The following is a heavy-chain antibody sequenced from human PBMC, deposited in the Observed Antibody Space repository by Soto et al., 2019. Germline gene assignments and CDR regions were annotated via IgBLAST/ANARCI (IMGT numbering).Heavy chain of an antibody. CDR3: TKAFITEAVADY. D-gene: IGHD1-20*01. CDR2: ITGNGLNS. Sequence: WGSLRLSCAASGFTFHSHAMSWVRLAPGKGLEWISPITGNGLNSYYANSVKGRSTISRDNSKNTVYLQMNGLGAEDTAVYYCTKAFITEAVADYCGQGTLVTVSS. J-gene: IGHJ4*02. CDR1: GFTFHSHA. V-gene: IGHV3-23*01.